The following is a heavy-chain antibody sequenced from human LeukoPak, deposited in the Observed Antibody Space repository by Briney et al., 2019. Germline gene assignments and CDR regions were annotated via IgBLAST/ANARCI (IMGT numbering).Heavy chain of an antibody. J-gene: IGHJ4*02. CDR3: ARRWQQLVSFDS. V-gene: IGHV4-39*01. CDR1: GGSISDSTFY. D-gene: IGHD5-24*01. Sequence: PSETLSLTCTVSGGSISDSTFYWGWIRQTPGKGLEWIGNVYFDGLRSRNPAHQSRVSMSVDASKNQFSLNLNSVTAADTAVYYCARRWQQLVSFDSWGQGTLVTVSS. CDR2: VYFDGLR.